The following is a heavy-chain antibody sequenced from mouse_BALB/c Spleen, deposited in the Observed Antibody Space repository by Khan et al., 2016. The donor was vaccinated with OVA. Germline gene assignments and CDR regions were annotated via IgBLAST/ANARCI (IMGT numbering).Heavy chain of an antibody. Sequence: EVQLQESGPGLVKPSQSLSLTCTVTGYSITSDYAWNWIRQFPGNKLEWLGYISYSGNTKYNPSLKSRISVTRDTSKNQFFLQLNSVTTEASATYCCARVSGGDFNYWGQGTTLTVAS. CDR1: GYSITSDYA. CDR3: ARVSGGDFNY. V-gene: IGHV3-2*02. CDR2: ISYSGNT. D-gene: IGHD4-1*01. J-gene: IGHJ2*01.